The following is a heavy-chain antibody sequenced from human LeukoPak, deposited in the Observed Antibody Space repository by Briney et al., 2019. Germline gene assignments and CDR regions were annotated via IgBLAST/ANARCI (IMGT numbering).Heavy chain of an antibody. CDR3: ARDPTGYAGGDI. CDR2: IRYDGSNK. V-gene: IGHV3-30*02. Sequence: HPGGSLRLSCAASGFTFSSYGMHWVRQAPGKGLEWVAFIRYDGSNKYYADSVKGRFTISRDNSKNTLYLQMNSLRTEDTAVYYCARDPTGYAGGDIWGQGTMVTVSS. CDR1: GFTFSSYG. J-gene: IGHJ3*02. D-gene: IGHD5-12*01.